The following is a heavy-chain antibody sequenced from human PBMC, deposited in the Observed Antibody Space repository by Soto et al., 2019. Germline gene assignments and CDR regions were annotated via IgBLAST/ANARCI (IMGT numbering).Heavy chain of an antibody. CDR3: ASIRGVFGY. Sequence: EVQLVESGGDLVQPGGSLRLSCEVSGFSLSDLFIDWVRQAPGKGLEWVGRTKDKAYSYTTEYAASVKGRFTISRDDSRNSLFLQMSSLKTEDTAVYYCASIRGVFGYWGQGTLATVSS. CDR1: GFSLSDLF. V-gene: IGHV3-72*01. J-gene: IGHJ4*02. D-gene: IGHD3-10*01. CDR2: TKDKAYSYTT.